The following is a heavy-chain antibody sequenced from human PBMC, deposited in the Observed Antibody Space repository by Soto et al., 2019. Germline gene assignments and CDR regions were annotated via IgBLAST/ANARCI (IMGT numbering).Heavy chain of an antibody. Sequence: PSETLSLTCTVSGDSISGYYWSWIRQPPGKGLEWIGFIYYTGTPNYNPSLKSRVTISVDTSKNQFSLKLSSVTAADTAVYYCARRYGPGFDYWGQGTLVTFSS. CDR3: ARRYGPGFDY. D-gene: IGHD4-17*01. V-gene: IGHV4-59*12. J-gene: IGHJ4*02. CDR1: GDSISGYY. CDR2: IYYTGTP.